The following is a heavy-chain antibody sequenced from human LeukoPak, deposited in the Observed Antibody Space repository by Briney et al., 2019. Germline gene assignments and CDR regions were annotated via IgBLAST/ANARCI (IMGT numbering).Heavy chain of an antibody. V-gene: IGHV3-7*04. CDR1: GFTFSSYA. Sequence: GGSLRLSCAASGFTFSSYAMSWVRQAPGKGLERVASIKQDGSDKKYVDSVKGRFTTSRDNTKNSLYLQMNSLRAEDTAIYYCARYNDFSFDSWGQGTLVTVSS. D-gene: IGHD5-24*01. CDR2: IKQDGSDK. J-gene: IGHJ4*02. CDR3: ARYNDFSFDS.